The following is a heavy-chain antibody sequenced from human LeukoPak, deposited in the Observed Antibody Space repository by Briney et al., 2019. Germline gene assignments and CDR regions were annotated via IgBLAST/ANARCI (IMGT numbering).Heavy chain of an antibody. CDR1: GGTFSSYA. V-gene: IGHV1-69*04. Sequence: ASVKVSCKASGGTFSSYAISWVRQAPGQGLEWMGRIISILGIANYAQKFQGRVTITADKSTSTAYMELSSLRSEDTAVYYCARGGGSYVFFDYWGQGTLVTVSS. CDR3: ARGGGSYVFFDY. J-gene: IGHJ4*02. D-gene: IGHD1-26*01. CDR2: IISILGIA.